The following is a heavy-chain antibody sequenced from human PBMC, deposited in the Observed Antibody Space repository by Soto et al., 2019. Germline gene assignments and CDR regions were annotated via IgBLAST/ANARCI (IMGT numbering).Heavy chain of an antibody. CDR3: ARHYSSGSRNWFDP. CDR1: GGSINSSSYF. J-gene: IGHJ5*02. V-gene: IGHV4-39*01. D-gene: IGHD6-19*01. Sequence: TLSLTCSVAGGSINSSSYFWGWVRQPPGKGLEWIGSIYYSGSTYYNPSLRSRVTISVDTSKNQFSLKLSSVTAADTAVFYCARHYSSGSRNWFDPWGQGTLVTVSS. CDR2: IYYSGST.